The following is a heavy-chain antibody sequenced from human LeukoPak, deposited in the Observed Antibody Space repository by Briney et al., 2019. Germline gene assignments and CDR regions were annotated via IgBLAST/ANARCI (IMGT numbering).Heavy chain of an antibody. Sequence: ASVKVSCKASGYTFTSYDINWVRQATGQGLEWMGWMNPNSGNTGYAQKFQGRVTMTRNTSISTAYMELSSLRSEDTAVYYCARDISQDFWSGCYGNWFDPWGQGTLVTVSS. CDR3: ARDISQDFWSGCYGNWFDP. V-gene: IGHV1-8*01. J-gene: IGHJ5*02. CDR2: MNPNSGNT. CDR1: GYTFTSYD. D-gene: IGHD3-3*01.